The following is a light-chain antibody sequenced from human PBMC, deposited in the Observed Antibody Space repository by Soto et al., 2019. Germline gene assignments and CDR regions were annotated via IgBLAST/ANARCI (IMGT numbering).Light chain of an antibody. V-gene: IGLV2-23*01. J-gene: IGLJ2*01. CDR1: SSDVGYYNL. Sequence: QSALTQPASVSGSPGQSITISCTGTSSDVGYYNLVSWYQQHPGKAPKLMIYEGSKRPSGVSHRFSGSKSGNTASLTISGLQADDDADYYCCSYAGSSVHVVFGGGTQLTVL. CDR2: EGS. CDR3: CSYAGSSVHVV.